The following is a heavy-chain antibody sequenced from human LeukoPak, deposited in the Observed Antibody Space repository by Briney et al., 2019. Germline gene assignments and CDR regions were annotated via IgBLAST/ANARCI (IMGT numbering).Heavy chain of an antibody. Sequence: GGSLRLSCAASGFTFRSYAMNWVRQAPGKGLEWGSAISGSGSATYYADSVKGRFTISRDNSKNTLYLQMNSLRAEDTAVYYCAKDQYGEAFDIWGPGAMVTVSS. CDR1: GFTFRSYA. D-gene: IGHD4-17*01. V-gene: IGHV3-23*01. J-gene: IGHJ3*02. CDR2: ISGSGSAT. CDR3: AKDQYGEAFDI.